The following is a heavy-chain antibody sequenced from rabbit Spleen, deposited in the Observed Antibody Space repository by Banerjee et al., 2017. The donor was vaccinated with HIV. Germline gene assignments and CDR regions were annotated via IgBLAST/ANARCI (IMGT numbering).Heavy chain of an antibody. CDR1: GFDLSSYYY. CDR3: ARRGATSWYYNL. Sequence: QSLEESGGDLVKPGASLTLTCTASGFDLSSYYYMCWVRQAPGKGPEWIGCIYTGSSASTYYASWAKGRFTITRSTSLNTVTLQLTSLTAADTATYFCARRGATSWYYNLWGPGTLVTVS. V-gene: IGHV1S40*01. J-gene: IGHJ4*01. CDR2: IYTGSSAST. D-gene: IGHD1-1*01.